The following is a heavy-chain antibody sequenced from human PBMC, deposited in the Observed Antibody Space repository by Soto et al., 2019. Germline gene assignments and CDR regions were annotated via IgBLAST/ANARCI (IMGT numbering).Heavy chain of an antibody. CDR2: ISYDGSNK. Sequence: GGSLRLSCAASGFTFSSYGMHWVRQAPGKGLEWVAVISYDGSNKYYADSVKGRFTISRDNSKNTLYLQMNSLRAEDTAVYYCTKWNFPKYYFDYWGQGTLVTVSS. D-gene: IGHD1-7*01. CDR1: GFTFSSYG. CDR3: TKWNFPKYYFDY. J-gene: IGHJ4*02. V-gene: IGHV3-30*18.